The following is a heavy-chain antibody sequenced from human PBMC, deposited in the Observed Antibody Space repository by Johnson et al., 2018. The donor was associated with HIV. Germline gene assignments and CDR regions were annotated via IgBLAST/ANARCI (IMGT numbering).Heavy chain of an antibody. D-gene: IGHD3-16*01. CDR3: ASQVRGLRLGVDAFDI. J-gene: IGHJ3*02. CDR2: INWNGVRT. V-gene: IGHV3-20*04. Sequence: VQLVESGGGVVRPGGSLRLSCAAAGFTFDDYGMSWVRQAPGKGLEWVSGINWNGVRTAYPDSMKGRFTISRDNSKNNLYLQMNSLRAEDTAIYFCASQVRGLRLGVDAFDIWGQGTMVTVSS. CDR1: GFTFDDYG.